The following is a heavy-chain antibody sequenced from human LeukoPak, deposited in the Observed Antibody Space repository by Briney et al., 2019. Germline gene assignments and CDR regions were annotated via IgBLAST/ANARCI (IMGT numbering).Heavy chain of an antibody. CDR1: GGSISSGSYY. CDR3: ARKDAFDI. Sequence: SETLSLTCTVSGGSISSGSYYWSWIRQPAGKGLEWIGRIYTSGSTNYNPSLKSRVTISADTSKNQFSLKLSSVTAADTAVYYGARKDAFDIWGQGTMVTVSS. CDR2: IYTSGST. V-gene: IGHV4-61*02. J-gene: IGHJ3*02.